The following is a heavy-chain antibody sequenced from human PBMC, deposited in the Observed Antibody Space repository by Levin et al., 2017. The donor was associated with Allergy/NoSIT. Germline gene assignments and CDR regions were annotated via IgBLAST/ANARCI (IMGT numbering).Heavy chain of an antibody. CDR2: INWNGGST. Sequence: SGGSLRLSCAASGFTFDDYGMSWVRQAPGKGLEWVSGINWNGGSTGYADSVKGRFTISRDNAKNSLYLQMNSLRAEDTALYYCARDPSSGWNNWFDPWGQGTLVTVSS. V-gene: IGHV3-20*04. CDR1: GFTFDDYG. D-gene: IGHD6-19*01. CDR3: ARDPSSGWNNWFDP. J-gene: IGHJ5*02.